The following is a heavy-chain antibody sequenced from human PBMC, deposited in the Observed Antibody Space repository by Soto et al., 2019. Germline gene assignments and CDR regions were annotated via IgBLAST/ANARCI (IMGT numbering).Heavy chain of an antibody. J-gene: IGHJ6*02. CDR1: GGSFSGYY. Sequence: QVQLQQWGAGLLKPSETLSLTCAVYGGSFSGYYWSWIRQPPGKGLEWIGEINHSGSTNYNPSLKSRVTLAVDTYKNQFSLKLGSVTAADTAVYYCARFFYYDSSGYYPQSYGMDVWGQGTTVTVSS. V-gene: IGHV4-34*01. D-gene: IGHD3-22*01. CDR3: ARFFYYDSSGYYPQSYGMDV. CDR2: INHSGST.